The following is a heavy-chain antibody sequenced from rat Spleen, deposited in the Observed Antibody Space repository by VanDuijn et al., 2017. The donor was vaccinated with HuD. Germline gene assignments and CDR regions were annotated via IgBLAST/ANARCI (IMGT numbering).Heavy chain of an antibody. Sequence: EVQVLESGGGLVQPGNSLKLSCATSGFTFSTAWMYWYRQFPEKRLEWVARIKAKSNNYATDYTESVKGRFTISRDDSKSSIYLQMNNLKEEDTAIYYCAWRTTEGIEGPYWGQGTLVTVSS. D-gene: IGHD1-11*01. CDR1: GFTFSTAW. V-gene: IGHV6-6*01. CDR2: IKAKSNNYAT. J-gene: IGHJ3*01. CDR3: AWRTTEGIEGPY.